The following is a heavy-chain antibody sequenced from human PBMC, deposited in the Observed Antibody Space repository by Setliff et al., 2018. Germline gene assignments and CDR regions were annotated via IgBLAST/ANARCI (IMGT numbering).Heavy chain of an antibody. CDR3: ARAQPWSGGPYYFDN. CDR1: GYTFTSYA. J-gene: IGHJ4*02. CDR2: INAGNGNT. D-gene: IGHD3-3*01. Sequence: ASVKVSCKASGYTFTSYAMHWVRQAPGQRLEWMGWINAGNGNTKYSQKFQGRVTITRDTSASTAYMELSSLRFEDTAVYYCARAQPWSGGPYYFDNWGQGTLVTVSS. V-gene: IGHV1-3*01.